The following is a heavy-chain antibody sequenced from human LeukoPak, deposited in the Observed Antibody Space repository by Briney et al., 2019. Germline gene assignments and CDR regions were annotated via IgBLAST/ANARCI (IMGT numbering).Heavy chain of an antibody. D-gene: IGHD4-11*01. J-gene: IGHJ2*01. Sequence: GESLKISCKASGYIFTSYWIGWVRQMPGKGLEWMGIIYPGDSETRYSPSFRGQVTISVDMSISSAYLQWSSLKAADSAMYYCARSRCDYNVYWYADLWGHGTLVTVSS. CDR2: IYPGDSET. CDR3: ARSRCDYNVYWYADL. CDR1: GYIFTSYW. V-gene: IGHV5-51*01.